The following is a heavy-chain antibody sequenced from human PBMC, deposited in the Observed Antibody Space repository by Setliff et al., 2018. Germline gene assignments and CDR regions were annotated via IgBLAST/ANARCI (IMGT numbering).Heavy chain of an antibody. V-gene: IGHV4-39*01. D-gene: IGHD1-1*01. CDR1: GASLSSGTYY. CDR3: ARTGTYRYFDY. J-gene: IGHJ4*02. Sequence: ASETLSLTCTVSGASLSSGTYYWGWIRQPPGKGLEWIRRIYYRGDTYYNASLKGRLTISVDTAQNQFSLRLTSVTAADTAVYYCARTGTYRYFDYWGQGALVTVSS. CDR2: IYYRGDT.